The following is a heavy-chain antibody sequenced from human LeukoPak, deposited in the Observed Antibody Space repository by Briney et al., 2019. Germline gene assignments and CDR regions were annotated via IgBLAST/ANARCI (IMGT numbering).Heavy chain of an antibody. V-gene: IGHV4-4*07. Sequence: PSETLSLTCTVSGGSISSYYWSWVRQPAGKGLEWIGRIYTSGSTNYNPSLKSRVTMSVDTSKNQFSLKLSSVTAADTAVYYCVRGGEYSSSSGLFDFWGQGTLVTVSS. J-gene: IGHJ4*02. CDR3: VRGGEYSSSSGLFDF. CDR2: IYTSGST. CDR1: GGSISSYY. D-gene: IGHD6-6*01.